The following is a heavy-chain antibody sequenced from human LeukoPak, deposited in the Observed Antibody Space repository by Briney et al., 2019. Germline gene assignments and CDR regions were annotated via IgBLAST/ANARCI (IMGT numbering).Heavy chain of an antibody. J-gene: IGHJ4*02. CDR3: XXXXXDSSGYYQFDY. D-gene: IGHD3-22*01. V-gene: IGHV4-39*07. CDR2: IYYSGST. Sequence: SETLSLTCTVSGGSISSSSYYWGWIRQPPGKGLEWIGSIYYSGSTYYNPSLKSRVTISVDTSKNQFSLKLSSVTAADTAGYXXXXXXXDSSGYYQFDYWGQGTLVTVSS. CDR1: GGSISSSSYY.